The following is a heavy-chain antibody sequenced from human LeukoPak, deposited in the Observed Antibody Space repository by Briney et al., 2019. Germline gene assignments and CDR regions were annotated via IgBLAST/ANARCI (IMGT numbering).Heavy chain of an antibody. D-gene: IGHD4-23*01. CDR3: ASAVPRTVVTPGYFDY. CDR2: IYHSGST. J-gene: IGHJ4*02. V-gene: IGHV4-39*07. CDR1: GGSISSSSYY. Sequence: PSETLSLTCTVSGGSISSSSYYWGWIRQPPGKGLEWIGSIYHSGSTNYNPSLKSRVTISVDKSKNQFSLKLSSVTAADTAVYYCASAVPRTVVTPGYFDYWGQGTLVTVSS.